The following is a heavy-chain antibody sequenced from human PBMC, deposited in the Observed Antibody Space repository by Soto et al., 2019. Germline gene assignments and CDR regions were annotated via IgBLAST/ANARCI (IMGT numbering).Heavy chain of an antibody. CDR2: IYTSGST. V-gene: IGHV4-4*07. J-gene: IGHJ3*02. CDR1: GGSISSYY. Sequence: PSETLSLTCTVSGGSISSYYWSWTRQPAGKGLEWIGRIYTSGSTNYNPSLKSRVTMSVDTSKNQFSLKLSSVTAADTAVYYCARAAGAPLHPVAANYDILTGYQRSYAFDIWGQGTMVTVSS. D-gene: IGHD3-9*01. CDR3: ARAAGAPLHPVAANYDILTGYQRSYAFDI.